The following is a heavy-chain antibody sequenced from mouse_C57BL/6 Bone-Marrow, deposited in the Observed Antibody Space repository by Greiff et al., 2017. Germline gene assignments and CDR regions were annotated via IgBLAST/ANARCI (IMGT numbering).Heavy chain of an antibody. CDR3: ARWDGYDEDY. CDR2: IYPGSGTT. V-gene: IGHV1-55*01. J-gene: IGHJ2*01. Sequence: QVPLQQSGAELVKPGASVKMSCKASGYTFTSYWLTWVKQRPGQGLECIGDIYPGSGTTNYTEKFTSKATLTLATSSSTASMQLIHLTSEDCAVYYCARWDGYDEDYWGKGTTLTVSS. CDR1: GYTFTSYW. D-gene: IGHD2-2*01.